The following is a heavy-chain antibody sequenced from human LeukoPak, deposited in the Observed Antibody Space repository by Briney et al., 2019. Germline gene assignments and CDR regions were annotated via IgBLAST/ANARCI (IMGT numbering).Heavy chain of an antibody. J-gene: IGHJ3*02. Sequence: SETLSLTCAVYGGSFSGYYWSWIRQHPGKGLEWIGYIYYSGSTYYNPSLKSRVTISVDTSKNQFSLKLSSVTAADTAVYYCAVGNWYAFDIWGQGTMVTVSS. V-gene: IGHV4-31*11. D-gene: IGHD1-20*01. CDR3: AVGNWYAFDI. CDR2: IYYSGST. CDR1: GGSFSGYY.